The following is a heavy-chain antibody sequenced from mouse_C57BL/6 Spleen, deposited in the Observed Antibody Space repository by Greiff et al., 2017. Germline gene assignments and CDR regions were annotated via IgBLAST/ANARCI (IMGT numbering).Heavy chain of an antibody. CDR3: ARNYYDYGEAY. J-gene: IGHJ3*01. Sequence: QVQLQQPGAELVKPGASVKLSCQASGYTFPSYWMQWVKQRPGQGLECLGELDPSDSYTTYNQKVKGKATLTVDTSSSTAYMQLSSLTSEDSAVYYCARNYYDYGEAYWGQGTLVTVSA. CDR1: GYTFPSYW. V-gene: IGHV1-50*01. CDR2: LDPSDSYT. D-gene: IGHD2-4*01.